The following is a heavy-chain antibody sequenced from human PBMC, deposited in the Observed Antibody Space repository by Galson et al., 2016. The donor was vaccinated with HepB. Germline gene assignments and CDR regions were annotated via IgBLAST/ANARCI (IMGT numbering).Heavy chain of an antibody. Sequence: QSGAEVKKPGESLKISCKGSGYNFANYWVAWVRQMPGKGLEWMGIIHPGDSKTGYSPSFQGQVTISADKSFSTAYLQWSSLKASDTAMYYCARHKDMSTWDYFDCWGQGTLVTVST. CDR3: ARHKDMSTWDYFDC. D-gene: IGHD2-15*01. V-gene: IGHV5-51*01. CDR1: GYNFANYW. J-gene: IGHJ4*02. CDR2: IHPGDSKT.